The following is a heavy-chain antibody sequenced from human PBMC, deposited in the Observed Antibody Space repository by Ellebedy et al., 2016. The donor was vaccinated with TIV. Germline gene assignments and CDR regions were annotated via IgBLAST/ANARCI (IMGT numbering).Heavy chain of an antibody. V-gene: IGHV1-69*10. J-gene: IGHJ4*02. CDR3: ARYSGYDWNFDY. CDR1: GGTFSSYA. CDR2: IIPIFGIA. D-gene: IGHD5-12*01. Sequence: SVKVSCXASGGTFSSYAISWVRQAPGQGLEWMGGIIPIFGIANYAQKFQGRVTMTRNTSISTAYMELSSLRSEDTAVYYCARYSGYDWNFDYWGQGTLVTVSS.